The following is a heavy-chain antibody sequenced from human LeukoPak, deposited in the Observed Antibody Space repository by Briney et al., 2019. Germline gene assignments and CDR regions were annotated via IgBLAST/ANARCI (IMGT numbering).Heavy chain of an antibody. CDR3: ASLFRSCSGYLMLYY. V-gene: IGHV1-46*01. CDR1: GYTFTTYD. CDR2: INPSGGGT. D-gene: IGHD3-22*01. J-gene: IGHJ4*02. Sequence: ASVKVSCKASGYTFTTYDIHWVRQAPGQGLEWMGIINPSGGGTSYAQTFQGRVTMTRDTSTSTVYMELNSLRSEDTAVYYCASLFRSCSGYLMLYYWGQGTLVTVSS.